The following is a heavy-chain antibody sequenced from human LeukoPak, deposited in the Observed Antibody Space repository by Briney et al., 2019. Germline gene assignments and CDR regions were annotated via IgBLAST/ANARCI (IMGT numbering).Heavy chain of an antibody. CDR1: GYTFTGYY. J-gene: IGHJ4*02. D-gene: IGHD2-15*01. Sequence: GASVKVSCKASGYTFTGYYMHWVRQAPGQGLEWMGWINPNSGGTNYAQKFQGRVTMTRDTSISTAYMELSRLRSDDTAVYYCAREQILGYCSGGSRYGSPGGVDYWGQGTLVTVSS. CDR3: AREQILGYCSGGSRYGSPGGVDY. V-gene: IGHV1-2*02. CDR2: INPNSGGT.